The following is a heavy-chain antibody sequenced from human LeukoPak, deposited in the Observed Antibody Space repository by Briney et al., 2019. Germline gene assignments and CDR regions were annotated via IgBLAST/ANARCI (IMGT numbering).Heavy chain of an antibody. CDR3: ARSPLWAGTYYFDY. J-gene: IGHJ4*02. D-gene: IGHD6-19*01. Sequence: SETLSLTCAVYGGSFSGYYWSWIRQPPGKGLEWIGEINHSGSTNYNPSLKSRVTISVDTSKNQFSLKLSSVTAADRAVYYCARSPLWAGTYYFDYWGQGTLVTVSS. CDR2: INHSGST. V-gene: IGHV4-34*01. CDR1: GGSFSGYY.